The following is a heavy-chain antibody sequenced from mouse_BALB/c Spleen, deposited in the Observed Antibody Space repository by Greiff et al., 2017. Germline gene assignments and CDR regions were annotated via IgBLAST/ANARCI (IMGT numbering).Heavy chain of an antibody. Sequence: VQLQQPGAELVKPGASVKLSCKASGYTFTSYWMHWVKQRPGQGLEWIGEINPSNGRTNYNEKFKSKATLTVDKSSSTAYMQLSSLTSEDSAVYYCARAFITTARYFDVWGAGTTVTVSS. CDR2: INPSNGRT. CDR1: GYTFTSYW. J-gene: IGHJ1*01. CDR3: ARAFITTARYFDV. V-gene: IGHV1S81*02. D-gene: IGHD1-2*01.